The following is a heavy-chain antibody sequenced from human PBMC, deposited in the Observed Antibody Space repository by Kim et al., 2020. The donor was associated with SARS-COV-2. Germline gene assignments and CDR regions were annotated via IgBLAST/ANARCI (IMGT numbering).Heavy chain of an antibody. CDR3: ARVGSGSYYNNWVDP. V-gene: IGHV4-39*07. CDR1: GGSISSSSYY. J-gene: IGHJ5*02. D-gene: IGHD3-10*01. Sequence: SETLSLTCTVSGGSISSSSYYWGWIRQPTGKGLEWIGSIYYSGSTYYNPSLKSRVTISVDTSKNQFSLKLSSVTAADTAVYYCARVGSGSYYNNWVDPWGQGTLVTVSS. CDR2: IYYSGST.